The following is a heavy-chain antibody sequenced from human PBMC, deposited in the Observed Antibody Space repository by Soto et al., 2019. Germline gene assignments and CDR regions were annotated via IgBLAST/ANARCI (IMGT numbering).Heavy chain of an antibody. CDR2: ISRDGSYI. CDR3: ARTRNGGVADSFDS. V-gene: IGHV3-30*04. J-gene: IGHJ5*01. D-gene: IGHD3-3*01. Sequence: LRLSCAASGFTFSRHAIHWVRLTPGRGLEWVLAISRDGSYIYYTDSVKGRFTVSRDNSKNTVFVQMNRLIPDDTALYFCARTRNGGVADSFDSWGQGTRVTVSS. CDR1: GFTFSRHA.